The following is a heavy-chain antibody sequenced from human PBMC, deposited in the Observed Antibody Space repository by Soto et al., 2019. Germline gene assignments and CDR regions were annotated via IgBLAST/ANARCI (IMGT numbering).Heavy chain of an antibody. CDR2: VSVSLGNT. V-gene: IGHV3-23*01. D-gene: IGHD6-19*01. CDR1: GFSFSSYA. Sequence: LRLSCAASGFSFSSYAMSWVRQAPGKGLEWVAAVSVSLGNTHYADSVKGRFTISRDDSKSTLYLQMNSLRVEDTAVYYRAKRKQWLALYFDYWGQGTLVTVSS. J-gene: IGHJ4*02. CDR3: AKRKQWLALYFDY.